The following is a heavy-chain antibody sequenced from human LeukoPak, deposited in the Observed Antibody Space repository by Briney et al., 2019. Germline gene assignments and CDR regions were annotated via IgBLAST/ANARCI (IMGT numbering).Heavy chain of an antibody. V-gene: IGHV4-61*01. Sequence: PSESLSLTCTVSVGSVSSSSYSWSWIRQPPGKGLEWIGYIYYSGSTNYNPSLKSRVTISVDTSKNQFSLKLSSVTAADTAVYYCARVNGARWFDPWGQGTLVTVSS. CDR2: IYYSGST. CDR3: ARVNGARWFDP. J-gene: IGHJ5*02. CDR1: VGSVSSSSYS.